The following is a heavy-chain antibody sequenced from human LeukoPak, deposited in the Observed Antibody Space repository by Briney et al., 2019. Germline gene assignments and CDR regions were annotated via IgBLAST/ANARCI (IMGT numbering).Heavy chain of an antibody. Sequence: PSETLSLTCTVAGGSISSGSYYWSWIRQPAGKGLEWIGRIYSSGSTNYNPSLKSRVTISLDTSKNQFSLKLSSVTAADTAVYYCARRVTIWNWFDPWGQGTLVTVSS. D-gene: IGHD3-9*01. V-gene: IGHV4-61*02. CDR2: IYSSGST. J-gene: IGHJ5*02. CDR1: GGSISSGSYY. CDR3: ARRVTIWNWFDP.